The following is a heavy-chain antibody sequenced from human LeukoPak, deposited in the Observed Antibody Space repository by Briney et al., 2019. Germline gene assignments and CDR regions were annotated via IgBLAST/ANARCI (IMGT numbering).Heavy chain of an antibody. Sequence: SETLSLTCAVYGGSFSGYYWSWIRQPPGKGLEWIGVINHSGSTNYNPSLKSRVTISVDTSKNQFSLKLSSVTAADTAVYYCARGPSSRILLWFGENRNWGQGTLVTVSS. CDR3: ARGPSSRILLWFGENRN. D-gene: IGHD3-10*01. J-gene: IGHJ4*02. CDR2: INHSGST. V-gene: IGHV4-34*01. CDR1: GGSFSGYY.